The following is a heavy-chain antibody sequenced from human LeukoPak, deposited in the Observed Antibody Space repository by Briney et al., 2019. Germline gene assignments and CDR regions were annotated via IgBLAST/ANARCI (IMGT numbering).Heavy chain of an antibody. D-gene: IGHD1-26*01. CDR3: ARSSVGARSRFDY. Sequence: ASVKVSCKASGYTFSSYDINWVRQATGQGLEWMGWMNPNSGNTGYAQKFQGRVTMTRSASINTAYMELSSLTSDDTAVYYCARSSVGARSRFDYWGQGTLVTVSS. V-gene: IGHV1-8*01. CDR1: GYTFSSYD. CDR2: MNPNSGNT. J-gene: IGHJ4*02.